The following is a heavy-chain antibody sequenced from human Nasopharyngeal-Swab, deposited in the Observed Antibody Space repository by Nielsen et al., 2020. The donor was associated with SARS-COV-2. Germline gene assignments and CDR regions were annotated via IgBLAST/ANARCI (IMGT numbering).Heavy chain of an antibody. V-gene: IGHV4-39*01. J-gene: IGHJ4*02. Sequence: GSLRLSCTVSGGSISSSTYYWAWIRQPPGKGLEWIGSIYYGGSTYYNPSLKSRVTISVDTSKNQFSLKLSSVTAADTAVYYCATLSSSWYEYYFDYWGQGTLVTVPS. CDR1: GGSISSSTYY. D-gene: IGHD6-13*01. CDR3: ATLSSSWYEYYFDY. CDR2: IYYGGST.